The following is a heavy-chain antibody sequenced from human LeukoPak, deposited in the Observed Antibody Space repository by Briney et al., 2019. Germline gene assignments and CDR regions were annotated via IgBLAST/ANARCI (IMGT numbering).Heavy chain of an antibody. D-gene: IGHD1-14*01. CDR3: VRGDNRDY. CDR1: GFTFSSYS. Sequence: GGSLRLSCAASGFTFSSYSMNWVRQAPGKGLEWVSSISSSSSYIYYADSVKGRFTISRDNAKNSLFLLMNSLRVEDTSVYYCVRGDNRDYWGQGTLVTVSS. V-gene: IGHV3-21*01. CDR2: ISSSSSYI. J-gene: IGHJ4*02.